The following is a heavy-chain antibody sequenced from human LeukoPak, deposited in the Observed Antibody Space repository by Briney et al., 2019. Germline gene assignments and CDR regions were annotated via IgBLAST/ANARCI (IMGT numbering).Heavy chain of an antibody. Sequence: PGGSLRLSCAASGFTFDDYAMHWVRQAPGKGLEWVSGISWNSGSIGYADSVKGRFTISRDNAENSLYLQMNSLRAEDMALYYCAKDNRAVAGTGGFDYWGQGTLVTVSS. CDR1: GFTFDDYA. CDR3: AKDNRAVAGTGGFDY. CDR2: ISWNSGSI. D-gene: IGHD6-19*01. J-gene: IGHJ4*02. V-gene: IGHV3-9*03.